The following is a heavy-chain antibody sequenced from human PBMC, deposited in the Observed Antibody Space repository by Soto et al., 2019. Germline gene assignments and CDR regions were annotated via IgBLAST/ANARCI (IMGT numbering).Heavy chain of an antibody. V-gene: IGHV1-69*02. CDR3: AAIYGSGYRAFDY. D-gene: IGHD3-10*01. CDR2: INPIVSMS. CDR1: GDTFSFYT. J-gene: IGHJ4*02. Sequence: QVQLVQSGTEVKKPGSSVNVSCKASGDTFSFYTINWVRQAPGLGLEWVGRINPIVSMSNYAQKFQGRVSMSADQSTSTAYMELRTLRPEATAMYFCAAIYGSGYRAFDYWGQGALVIVSS.